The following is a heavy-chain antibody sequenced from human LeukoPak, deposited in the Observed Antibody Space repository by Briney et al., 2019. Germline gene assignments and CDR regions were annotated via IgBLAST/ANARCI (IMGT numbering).Heavy chain of an antibody. V-gene: IGHV1-8*01. CDR3: AREAGGGNYYDSSGFDY. D-gene: IGHD3-22*01. J-gene: IGHJ4*02. CDR2: MNPNSGNT. Sequence: ASVKVSCKASGYTFTSYDINWVRQATGQGLEWMGWMNPNSGNTGYAQKFQGRVTMTRNTSISTAYMELSSLRSEDTAVYYCAREAGGGNYYDSSGFDYWGQGTLVTVSS. CDR1: GYTFTSYD.